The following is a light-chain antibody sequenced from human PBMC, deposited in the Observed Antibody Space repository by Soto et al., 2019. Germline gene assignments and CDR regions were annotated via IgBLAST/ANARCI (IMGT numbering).Light chain of an antibody. V-gene: IGLV3-21*02. CDR2: EDR. Sequence: SYELTQPPSVSVAPGQTARITCGGNNIGIKSVHWYQQKPGQAPVLVVYEDRHRPSGIPERLSGSNSGNTATLTISRVEAGDEADYYCQVWDGSGDPVLFGGGTKVTVL. CDR3: QVWDGSGDPVL. CDR1: NIGIKS. J-gene: IGLJ2*01.